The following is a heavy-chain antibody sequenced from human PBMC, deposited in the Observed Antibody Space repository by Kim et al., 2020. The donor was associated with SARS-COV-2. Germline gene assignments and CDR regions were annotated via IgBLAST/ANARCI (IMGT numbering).Heavy chain of an antibody. CDR3: AKGSATYNYGMDV. J-gene: IGHJ6*02. D-gene: IGHD3-3*01. Sequence: YAGPVQCRFTISRDNSKNTLYLQMNSLRAEDTSVYYCAKGSATYNYGMDVWGQGTTVTVSS. V-gene: IGHV3-23*01.